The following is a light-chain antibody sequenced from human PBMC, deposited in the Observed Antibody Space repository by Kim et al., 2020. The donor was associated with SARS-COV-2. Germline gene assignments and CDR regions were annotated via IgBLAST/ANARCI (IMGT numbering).Light chain of an antibody. CDR3: CSYAATYTEI. CDR1: SSDVGRYNY. CDR2: DVT. J-gene: IGLJ2*01. Sequence: QSALTQPRSVSGSPGQSVTISCTGTSSDVGRYNYVSWYRQHPGKAPKLIIYDVTKRPSGVPDRFSGSKSGNTASLTISGLQAEDEADYYCCSYAATYTEIFGGGTQLTV. V-gene: IGLV2-11*01.